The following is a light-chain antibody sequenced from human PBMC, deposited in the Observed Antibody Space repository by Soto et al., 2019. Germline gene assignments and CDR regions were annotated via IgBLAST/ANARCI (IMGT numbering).Light chain of an antibody. J-gene: IGKJ3*01. CDR2: GAS. CDR1: QSLAGRY. Sequence: EIVLTQSPGTLSLSPGERATLSCRASQSLAGRYLAWYQQKPGQAPRLLIYGASSRATDIPDRFSGSGSGTDFTLTITRLEPEDYAVYFGQQGYTFGPGTKVDIK. V-gene: IGKV3-20*01. CDR3: QQGYT.